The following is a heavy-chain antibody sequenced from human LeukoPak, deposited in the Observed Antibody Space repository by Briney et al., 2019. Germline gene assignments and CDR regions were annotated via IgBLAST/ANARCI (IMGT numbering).Heavy chain of an antibody. J-gene: IGHJ4*02. Sequence: GASVKVSCKASGYTFTGYYMHWVRQAPGQGIVWMGGSNPDNGGTAYAQKFQGRVTMTSDPSISTAYMELSRLRSDDTAVYYCARVVDSSSRYYFDYWGQGTLVTVSS. CDR2: SNPDNGGT. CDR1: GYTFTGYY. D-gene: IGHD6-13*01. CDR3: ARVVDSSSRYYFDY. V-gene: IGHV1-2*02.